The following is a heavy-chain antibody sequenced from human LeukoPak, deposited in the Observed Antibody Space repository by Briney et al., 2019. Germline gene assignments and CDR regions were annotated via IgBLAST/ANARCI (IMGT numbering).Heavy chain of an antibody. D-gene: IGHD3-10*01. CDR1: EFTFSTYI. Sequence: GGSLRLSCAASEFTFSTYIMNWVRQAPGKGLEWVSYISSSSSTIYYADSVKGRFTISRDNAKSSLYLQMNSLRAEDTAMYYCARGFHGFDSWGQGTLVTVSS. V-gene: IGHV3-48*04. J-gene: IGHJ4*02. CDR3: ARGFHGFDS. CDR2: ISSSSSTI.